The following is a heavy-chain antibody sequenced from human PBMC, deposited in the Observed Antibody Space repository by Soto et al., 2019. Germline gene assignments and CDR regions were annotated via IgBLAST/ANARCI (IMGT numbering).Heavy chain of an antibody. V-gene: IGHV5-51*01. J-gene: IGHJ4*02. D-gene: IGHD1-26*01. Sequence: GESLKISCKGSEYIFSNYWIGWVRQMPDKGLEWMGIIYPDDSDTTYSPSFQGRVTISADKSISTAYLQWRSLEASDTAIYYCVRRNHGYTGSYYFFDYWGQGTQVTVSS. CDR3: VRRNHGYTGSYYFFDY. CDR2: IYPDDSDT. CDR1: EYIFSNYW.